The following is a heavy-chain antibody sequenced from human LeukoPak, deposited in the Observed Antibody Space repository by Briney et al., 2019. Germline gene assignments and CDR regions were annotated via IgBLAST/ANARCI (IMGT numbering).Heavy chain of an antibody. CDR1: GITLSSYW. D-gene: IGHD6-19*01. J-gene: IGHJ4*02. CDR2: IKQDGSEK. V-gene: IGHV3-7*04. Sequence: GGSLRLSCAASGITLSSYWMSWVRQAPGKGQEWVANIKQDGSEKYYVDSVKGRFTISRDNAKNSLYLQMNSLRAEDTAMYYCARARIAVAVYYFDCWGQGTLVTVSS. CDR3: ARARIAVAVYYFDC.